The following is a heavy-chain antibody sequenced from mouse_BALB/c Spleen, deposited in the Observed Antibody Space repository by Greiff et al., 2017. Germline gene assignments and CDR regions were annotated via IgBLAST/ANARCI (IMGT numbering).Heavy chain of an antibody. J-gene: IGHJ3*01. CDR2: IWAGGST. V-gene: IGHV2-9*02. Sequence: QVQLKESGPGLVAPSQSLSITCTVSGFSLTSYGVHWVRQPPGKGLEWLGVIWAGGSTNYNSALMSRLSISKDNSKSQVFLKMNSLQTDDTAMYYCARAPYGNRAYWGQGTLVTVSA. CDR1: GFSLTSYG. CDR3: ARAPYGNRAY. D-gene: IGHD2-1*01.